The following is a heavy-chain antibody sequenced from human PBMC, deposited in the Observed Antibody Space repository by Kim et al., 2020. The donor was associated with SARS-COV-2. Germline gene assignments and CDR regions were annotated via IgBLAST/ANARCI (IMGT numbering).Heavy chain of an antibody. CDR1: GGSFSGYY. CDR3: ARRRIYCSSTSCPTSWFDP. J-gene: IGHJ5*02. V-gene: IGHV4-34*01. CDR2: INHSGSS. Sequence: SETLSLTCAVYGGSFSGYYWSWIRQPPGKGLEWIGEINHSGSSNYNPSLKSRVTISVDTSKNQFSLKLSSVTAADTAVYYCARRRIYCSSTSCPTSWFDPWGQGTLVTVSS. D-gene: IGHD2-2*01.